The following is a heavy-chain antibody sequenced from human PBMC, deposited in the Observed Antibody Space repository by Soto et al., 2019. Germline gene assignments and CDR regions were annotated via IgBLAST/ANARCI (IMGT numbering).Heavy chain of an antibody. D-gene: IGHD6-19*01. J-gene: IGHJ4*02. CDR1: GFTFSSYA. CDR3: SREWGDSSGWYGGYYFDY. V-gene: IGHV3-64*01. Sequence: ESGGGLVQPGGSLRLSCAASGFTFSSYAMHWVRQAPGKGLEYVSTISTNGGSTYYANSVKGRFTISRDNSKNTLYLQMGGLRAEDMSVYYCSREWGDSSGWYGGYYFDYWGQGTLVTVSS. CDR2: ISTNGGST.